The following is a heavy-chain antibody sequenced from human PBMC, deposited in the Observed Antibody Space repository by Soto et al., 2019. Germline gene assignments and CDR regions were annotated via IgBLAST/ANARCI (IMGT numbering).Heavy chain of an antibody. V-gene: IGHV1-69*06. Sequence: QVQLVQSGAEVKKPGSSVKLSCKASGDSFNTFAVTWVRQAPGQGLEWMGGIIPNSDTPNSAQNFPGRVTIIADKSSSTHYMEPSRLRSEHTAVYYCARPYSYNSCYYLWYFDYWGQGTLVTVSS. J-gene: IGHJ4*02. D-gene: IGHD3-22*01. CDR2: IIPNSDTP. CDR3: ARPYSYNSCYYLWYFDY. CDR1: GDSFNTFA.